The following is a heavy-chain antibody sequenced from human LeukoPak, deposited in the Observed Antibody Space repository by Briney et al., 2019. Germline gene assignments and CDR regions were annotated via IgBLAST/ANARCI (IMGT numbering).Heavy chain of an antibody. V-gene: IGHV3-23*01. CDR3: AKDGPRGYSSGWYPY. CDR2: ISGSGGST. J-gene: IGHJ4*02. D-gene: IGHD6-19*01. CDR1: GFTFSSYA. Sequence: GGSLRLSSAASGFTFSSYAMSWVRQAPGKGLEWVSAISGSGGSTYYADSVKGWFTISRDNSKNTLYLQMNSLRAEDTAVYYCAKDGPRGYSSGWYPYWGQGTLVTVSS.